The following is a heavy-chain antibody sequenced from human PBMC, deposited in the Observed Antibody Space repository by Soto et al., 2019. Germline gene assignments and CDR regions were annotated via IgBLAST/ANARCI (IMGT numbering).Heavy chain of an antibody. CDR3: ARDCSGGSCYPGMDV. J-gene: IGHJ6*02. V-gene: IGHV3-21*01. CDR2: ISSSGYI. CDR1: GFNFNSYT. D-gene: IGHD2-15*01. Sequence: EVQLVESGGGLVKPGGSLRLSCAASGFNFNSYTINWVRQAPGKRLEWLSSISSSGYIFSTDSVRGRFTISRDNAKNSVYLQINRLIAEDTAVYFCARDCSGGSCYPGMDVWGQGTTVTVSS.